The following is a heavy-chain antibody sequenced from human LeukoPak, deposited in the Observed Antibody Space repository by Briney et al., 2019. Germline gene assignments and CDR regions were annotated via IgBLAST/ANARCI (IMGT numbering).Heavy chain of an antibody. D-gene: IGHD3-10*01. CDR3: ATSRRGFGGLWGY. V-gene: IGHV3-48*03. CDR2: INCGGSTI. Sequence: GGSLRLSCAASGFTFSSYEMNWVRQAPGKGLEWVSYINCGGSTIYYADSVKGRFTFSRGNAKKSLYLQMNSLRAEDTAGYYWATSRRGFGGLWGYWGEGTLVTVSS. J-gene: IGHJ4*02. CDR1: GFTFSSYE.